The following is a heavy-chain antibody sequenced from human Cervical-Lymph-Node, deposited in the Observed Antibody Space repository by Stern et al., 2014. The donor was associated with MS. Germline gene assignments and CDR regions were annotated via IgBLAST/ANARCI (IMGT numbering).Heavy chain of an antibody. CDR1: GFTFSSYG. J-gene: IGHJ4*02. CDR2: ISYDGNHK. CDR3: ARDYEDTSMLFDH. V-gene: IGHV3-30*03. D-gene: IGHD2-8*01. Sequence: VQLVESGGAVVQPGRSLRLSCAASGFTFSSYGMHWVRQASGKGLEWETVISYDGNHKYYAASVNGRFAISSDNSKNTLHLQINSVTPDDTAIYYCARDYEDTSMLFDHWGQGTLVTVSS.